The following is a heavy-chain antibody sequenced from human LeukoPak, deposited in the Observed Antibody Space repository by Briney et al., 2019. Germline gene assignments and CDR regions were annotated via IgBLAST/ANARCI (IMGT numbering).Heavy chain of an antibody. Sequence: ASVKVSCKASGYTFTMSGISWVRQAPGQGLEWMGWISSYNGKTNYAERLQGRVTMTTDTSTSTAYMELRSLRSDDTAVYYCARYSSSSREDYYYYMDVWGKGTTVTVSS. J-gene: IGHJ6*03. V-gene: IGHV1-18*01. CDR1: GYTFTMSG. CDR3: ARYSSSSREDYYYYMDV. CDR2: ISSYNGKT. D-gene: IGHD6-6*01.